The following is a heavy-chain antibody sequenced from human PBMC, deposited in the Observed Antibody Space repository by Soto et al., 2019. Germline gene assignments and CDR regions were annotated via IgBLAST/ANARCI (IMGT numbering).Heavy chain of an antibody. V-gene: IGHV3-23*01. CDR1: GFTFYSYA. J-gene: IGHJ6*02. CDR3: AKDRARDVVVLSAARTTYYYYAMDV. CDR2: ISGSGDSA. D-gene: IGHD2-2*01. Sequence: PGGSLRLSCASSGFTFYSYAINWVRQAPGKGLEWVSAISGSGDSAYYADSVRGRFTISRDNSKNTVYLQMNSLRAEDTAVYYCAKDRARDVVVLSAARTTYYYYAMDVWGQGTTVTVSS.